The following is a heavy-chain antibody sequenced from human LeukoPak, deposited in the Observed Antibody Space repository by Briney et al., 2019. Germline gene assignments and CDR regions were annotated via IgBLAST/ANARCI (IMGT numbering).Heavy chain of an antibody. J-gene: IGHJ4*02. CDR1: GFTFSSYW. CDR2: IHSDGTGT. D-gene: IGHD5-18*01. CDR3: AKDQGVDTAVVPDY. V-gene: IGHV3-74*01. Sequence: GGSLRLSCVASGFTFSSYWMHWVRQAPGKGLVWVSRIHSDGTGTSYADSVKGRFTISRDNAKNTLYLQMNSLRAEDTAVYYCAKDQGVDTAVVPDYWGQGTLVTVSS.